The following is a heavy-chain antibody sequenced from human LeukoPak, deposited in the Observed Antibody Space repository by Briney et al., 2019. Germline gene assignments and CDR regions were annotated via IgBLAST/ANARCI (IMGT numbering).Heavy chain of an antibody. D-gene: IGHD3-22*01. CDR3: ARDGAHDSSGYYYDSARYYFDY. CDR2: IKQDGSEK. CDR1: GFTFSRYW. J-gene: IGHJ4*02. Sequence: PGGSLRLSCAASGFTFSRYWMSWVRQAPGKGLEWVANIKQDGSEKYYVDSVKGRFTISRDNAKNSLYLQMNSLRAEDTAVYYCARDGAHDSSGYYYDSARYYFDYWGQGTLVTVSS. V-gene: IGHV3-7*01.